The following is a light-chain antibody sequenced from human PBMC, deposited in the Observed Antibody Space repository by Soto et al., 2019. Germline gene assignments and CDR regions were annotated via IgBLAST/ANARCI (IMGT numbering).Light chain of an antibody. Sequence: QSALTQPASVSGSPGQSITISCTGTSSDVGGYNYVSWYQQHPGKAPKLMIYDVTNRPSGVSNRFSGSKSGNTGSLTISGLQAEDEADYYCSSYTTSGTVVFGGGTKVTVL. CDR3: SSYTTSGTVV. CDR2: DVT. V-gene: IGLV2-14*03. J-gene: IGLJ2*01. CDR1: SSDVGGYNY.